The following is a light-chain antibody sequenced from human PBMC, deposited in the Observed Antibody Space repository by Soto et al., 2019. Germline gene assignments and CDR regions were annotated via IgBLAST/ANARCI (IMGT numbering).Light chain of an antibody. Sequence: IVLTQSASSLSASVGDRVTITFRSSQGIDSSFAWYQQIPGKAPKLLIYAASSLQSGVPSRFSGSGSGTDFALTISSLQPEDFATYYCPQLHDYPITFGQGTRLEIK. J-gene: IGKJ5*01. CDR3: PQLHDYPIT. V-gene: IGKV1-9*01. CDR1: QGIDSS. CDR2: AAS.